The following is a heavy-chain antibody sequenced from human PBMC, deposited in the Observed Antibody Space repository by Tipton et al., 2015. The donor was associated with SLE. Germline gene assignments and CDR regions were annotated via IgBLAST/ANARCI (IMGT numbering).Heavy chain of an antibody. CDR3: ARGIGSLKYDYIVY. CDR1: GGSISTYY. D-gene: IGHD3-16*01. CDR2: IYYTGNT. Sequence: TLSLTCTVSGGSISTYYWSRIRQSPGKGLEWIGYIYYTGNTHYSASLKSRVTISLDTSKNLFSLNLSSVTAADTAVYYCARGIGSLKYDYIVYWGQGSLVTVSS. V-gene: IGHV4-59*12. J-gene: IGHJ4*02.